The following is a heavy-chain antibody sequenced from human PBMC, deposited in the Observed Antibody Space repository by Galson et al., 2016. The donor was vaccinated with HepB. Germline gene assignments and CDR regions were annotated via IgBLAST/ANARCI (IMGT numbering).Heavy chain of an antibody. D-gene: IGHD4-17*01. V-gene: IGHV1-69*13. CDR3: ARDKEDYVDGGGYNYFDP. J-gene: IGHJ5*02. Sequence: SVKVSCKASGGNFNIFGINWVRQAPGQGLEWMGGIIPKFGTAQYPQKFQGSATITADEATTTAYMDLSSLTSEDSAIYYCARDKEDYVDGGGYNYFDPWGQGTLVTVSS. CDR2: IIPKFGTA. CDR1: GGNFNIFG.